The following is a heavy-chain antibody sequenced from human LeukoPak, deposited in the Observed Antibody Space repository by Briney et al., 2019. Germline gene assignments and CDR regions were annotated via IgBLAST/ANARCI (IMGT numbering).Heavy chain of an antibody. J-gene: IGHJ4*02. D-gene: IGHD4-17*01. CDR1: GYTFTNYG. Sequence: ASVKVSCKASGYTFTNYGINWVRQAPGQGLEWMGWISTYNGDTNYAQKVQGRVTMTTDTSTSTAYMELRSLRSDDTAVYYCASGYLGRAGTTDRLDYWGQGTLVTVSS. CDR2: ISTYNGDT. V-gene: IGHV1-18*01. CDR3: ASGYLGRAGTTDRLDY.